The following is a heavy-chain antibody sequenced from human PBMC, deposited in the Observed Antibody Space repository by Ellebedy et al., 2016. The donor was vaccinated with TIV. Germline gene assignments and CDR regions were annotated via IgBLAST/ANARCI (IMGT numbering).Heavy chain of an antibody. V-gene: IGHV3-64D*06. CDR2: ISSSEGST. Sequence: PGGSLRLSCSVSKFTFSSYAMHWVRQAPGKGLEYVSAISSSEGSTYYADSVKGRFTISRDNSKNTLYLQMSSLRAEDTAVYYCVKDQGDNIYSAKYYFDYWGQGTLVTVSS. CDR1: KFTFSSYA. D-gene: IGHD3-16*01. J-gene: IGHJ4*02. CDR3: VKDQGDNIYSAKYYFDY.